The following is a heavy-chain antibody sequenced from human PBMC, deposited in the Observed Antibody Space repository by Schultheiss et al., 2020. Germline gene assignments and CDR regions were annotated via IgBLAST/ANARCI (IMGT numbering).Heavy chain of an antibody. CDR3: ARGPAHYDFWSGYLGARVRPYWFDP. J-gene: IGHJ5*02. Sequence: SETLSLACAVYGGSFSGYYWSWIRQPPGKGLEWIGEINHSGSTNYNPSLKSRVTISVDTSKNQFSLKLSSVTAVDTAVYYCARGPAHYDFWSGYLGARVRPYWFDPWGQGTLVTVSS. D-gene: IGHD3-3*01. CDR2: INHSGST. CDR1: GGSFSGYY. V-gene: IGHV4-34*01.